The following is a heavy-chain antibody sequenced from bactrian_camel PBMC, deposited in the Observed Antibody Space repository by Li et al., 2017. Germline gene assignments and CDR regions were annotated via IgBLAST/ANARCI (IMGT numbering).Heavy chain of an antibody. Sequence: HVQLVESGGGSVQAGGSLRLSCGVSGYAYYHNCMAWFRQAPGKERGWVAIIARDGRPVLADSVNGRFTITKDTISQTLNLQMNALKPEDSGMYYCAADVRGGSNVCGKPDTWGQGTQVTVS. V-gene: IGHV3S1*01. CDR3: AADVRGGSNVCGKPDT. J-gene: IGHJ4*01. CDR1: GYAYYHNC. CDR2: IIARDGRP. D-gene: IGHD2*01.